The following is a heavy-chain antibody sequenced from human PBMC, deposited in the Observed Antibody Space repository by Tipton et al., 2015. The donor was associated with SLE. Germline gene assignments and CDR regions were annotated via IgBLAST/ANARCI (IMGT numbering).Heavy chain of an antibody. Sequence: LRLSCTVSGGSISSSSYYWGWIRQPPGKGLEWIGSIYYSGSTYYNPSLKSRATISVDTSKNQFSLKLSSVTAADTAVYYCARLGYDFWSGYYYYMDVWGKGTTVTVSS. CDR3: ARLGYDFWSGYYYYMDV. V-gene: IGHV4-39*01. J-gene: IGHJ6*03. CDR1: GGSISSSSYY. CDR2: IYYSGST. D-gene: IGHD3-3*01.